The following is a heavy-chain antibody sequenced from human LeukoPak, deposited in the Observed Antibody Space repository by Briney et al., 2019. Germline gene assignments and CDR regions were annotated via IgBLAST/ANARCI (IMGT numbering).Heavy chain of an antibody. CDR1: GFTFSSYS. D-gene: IGHD2-2*01. CDR2: ISSSSSYI. V-gene: IGHV3-21*01. Sequence: GGSLRLSCAASGFTFSSYSMNWVRQAPGKGLEWVSSISSSSSYIYYADSVKGRFTISRDNAKNSLYLQMNSLRAEDTAVYYCARAGCSRTSCYVLGNWFDPWGQGTLVTVSS. CDR3: ARAGCSRTSCYVLGNWFDP. J-gene: IGHJ5*02.